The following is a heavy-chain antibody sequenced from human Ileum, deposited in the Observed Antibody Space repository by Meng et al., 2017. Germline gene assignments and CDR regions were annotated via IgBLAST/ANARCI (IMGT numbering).Heavy chain of an antibody. CDR3: ARGAVVATTYYFDS. CDR2: IIPIFDTP. CDR1: GGTFSSYA. J-gene: IGHJ4*02. V-gene: IGHV1-69*01. D-gene: IGHD2-21*02. Sequence: QVQPVPSGDEVKKPGSSVKVSCKASGGTFSSYAISWVRQAPGQGLEWMGGIIPIFDTPNYAQKFQDRVTITADASTSTTYMELNGLMSEDTALYYCARGAVVATTYYFDSWGQGTLVTVSS.